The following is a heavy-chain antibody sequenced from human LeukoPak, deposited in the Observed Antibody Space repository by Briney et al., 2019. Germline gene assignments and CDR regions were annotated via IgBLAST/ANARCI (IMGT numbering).Heavy chain of an antibody. CDR1: GGSISSSSYY. Sequence: PSETLSLTCTVSGGSISSSSYYWGWIRQPPGKGLEWIGSIYYSGSTYYNPSLKSRVTISVDTSKNQFSLKLSSVTAADTAVYYCARIPLKYCSGGSCYSGWGQGTLVTVSS. CDR2: IYYSGST. D-gene: IGHD2-15*01. CDR3: ARIPLKYCSGGSCYSG. V-gene: IGHV4-39*01. J-gene: IGHJ4*02.